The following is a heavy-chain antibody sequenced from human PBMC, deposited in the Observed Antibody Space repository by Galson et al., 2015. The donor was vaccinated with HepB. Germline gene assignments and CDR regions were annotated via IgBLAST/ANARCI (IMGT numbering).Heavy chain of an antibody. V-gene: IGHV5-51*01. Sequence: KVSCKASGYTFTSYDINWVRQATGQGLEWMGIIYPGDSDTRYSASFQGQVTFSADKSISTAYLQWSSLKASDTAMYYCARASDSSGFDIWGQGTMVTVSS. D-gene: IGHD3-22*01. CDR2: IYPGDSDT. CDR1: GYTFTSYD. CDR3: ARASDSSGFDI. J-gene: IGHJ3*02.